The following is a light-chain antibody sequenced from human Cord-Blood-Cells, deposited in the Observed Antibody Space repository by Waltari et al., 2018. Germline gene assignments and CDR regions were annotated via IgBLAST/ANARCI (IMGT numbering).Light chain of an antibody. CDR3: QQSYSTWT. V-gene: IGKV1-39*01. CDR2: AAS. J-gene: IGKJ1*01. Sequence: IQITQYQSALSVSVGDSVTITCRARQSISSYLNRYQQKPGKAPKCMIYAASSLQSGVPSSFSGSESGTDFTLTISSLRPEDVATYYCQQSYSTWTFGQGPKVEIK. CDR1: QSISSY.